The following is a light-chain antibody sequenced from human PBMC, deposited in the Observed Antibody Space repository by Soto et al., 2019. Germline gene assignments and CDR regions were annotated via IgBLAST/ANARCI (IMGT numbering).Light chain of an antibody. Sequence: QSVLTQPASVSGSPGQSITISCTGTSSDVGNYNLVSWYQQHPGKAPKLIIYDDSKRPSGVSNRFSGSKSGNTASLTISGLQAEDEAYYFCCSYAASSTYGFGTGTKLTGL. V-gene: IGLV2-23*01. J-gene: IGLJ1*01. CDR3: CSYAASSTYG. CDR2: DDS. CDR1: SSDVGNYNL.